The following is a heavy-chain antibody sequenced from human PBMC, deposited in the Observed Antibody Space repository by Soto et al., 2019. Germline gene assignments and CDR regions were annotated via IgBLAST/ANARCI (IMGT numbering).Heavy chain of an antibody. D-gene: IGHD6-6*01. Sequence: SVKVSCKASGGTFSSYAMSWVRQAPGQGLEWMGGIIPIFGTANYAQKFQGRVTITADKSTSTAYMELSSLRSEDTAVYYCARGLYSSSSPQLGYYYGMDVWGQGTTVTV. J-gene: IGHJ6*02. CDR1: GGTFSSYA. V-gene: IGHV1-69*06. CDR2: IIPIFGTA. CDR3: ARGLYSSSSPQLGYYYGMDV.